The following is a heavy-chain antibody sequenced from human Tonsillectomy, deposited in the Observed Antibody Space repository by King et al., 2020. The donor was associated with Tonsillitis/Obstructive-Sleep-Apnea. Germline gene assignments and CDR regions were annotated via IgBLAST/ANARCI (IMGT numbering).Heavy chain of an antibody. J-gene: IGHJ4*02. CDR2: ISFDGTNK. CDR3: VRDGGSLVAGTNYFDY. Sequence: VQLVESGGGVVQPGRSLRLSCAASAFTFSYYAMHWVRQAPGKGLEWVAVISFDGTNKYYADSVKGRFTISRDNSKNTLFLQMNSLRTDDTALYYCVRDGGSLVAGTNYFDYWGQGTLVTVSS. V-gene: IGHV3-30*04. D-gene: IGHD1-26*01. CDR1: AFTFSYYA.